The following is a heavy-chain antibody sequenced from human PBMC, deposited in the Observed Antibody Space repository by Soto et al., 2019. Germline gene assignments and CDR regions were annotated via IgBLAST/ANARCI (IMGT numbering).Heavy chain of an antibody. CDR3: ATFDKALVPAAMGSVYCCGMDV. CDR2: ISYDGSNK. J-gene: IGHJ6*02. Sequence: GGSLRLSCAASGFTFSSYGMHWVRQAPGKGLEWVAVISYDGSNKYYADSVKGRFTISRDNSKNTLYLQMNSLRAEDTAVYYCATFDKALVPAAMGSVYCCGMDVWGQGTTVIVSS. V-gene: IGHV3-30*03. CDR1: GFTFSSYG. D-gene: IGHD2-2*01.